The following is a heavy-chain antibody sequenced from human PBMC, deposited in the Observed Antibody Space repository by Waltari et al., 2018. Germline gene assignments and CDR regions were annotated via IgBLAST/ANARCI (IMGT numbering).Heavy chain of an antibody. D-gene: IGHD4-17*01. CDR3: ARDGYGDYGYYYYYMDV. Sequence: QVQLVQSGAEVKKPGASVKVSCKASGYTFTSYYMHWVRQAPGQGLEWMGIINPSGGSTSYAQKFQGRVTMTRDTSTSTVDMELSSLRSEDTAVYYCARDGYGDYGYYYYYMDVWGKGTTVTVSS. V-gene: IGHV1-46*01. CDR1: GYTFTSYY. CDR2: INPSGGST. J-gene: IGHJ6*03.